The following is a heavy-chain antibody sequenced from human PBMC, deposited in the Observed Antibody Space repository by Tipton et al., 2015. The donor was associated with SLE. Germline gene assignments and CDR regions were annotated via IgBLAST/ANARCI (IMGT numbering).Heavy chain of an antibody. CDR3: ARFLPLTVRGLILPGGIDV. J-gene: IGHJ6*02. CDR2: IHYSGNT. Sequence: TLSLTCTVSGGSINSGDYYWSWIRQSPGKGLEWIGYIHYSGNTDYNPSLKSPVTISVDTSMNHFSLRLTSATAADTAVYYCARFLPLTVRGLILPGGIDVWAQGTAVTVSS. V-gene: IGHV4-30-4*01. D-gene: IGHD3-10*01. CDR1: GGSINSGDYY.